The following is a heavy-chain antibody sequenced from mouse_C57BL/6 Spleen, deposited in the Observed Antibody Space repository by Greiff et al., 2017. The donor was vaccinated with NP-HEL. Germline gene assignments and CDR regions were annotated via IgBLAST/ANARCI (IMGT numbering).Heavy chain of an antibody. CDR1: GYSITSGYY. J-gene: IGHJ3*01. CDR3: ARDNYGSSILFAY. CDR2: ISYDGSN. D-gene: IGHD1-1*01. Sequence: EVKLQESGPGLVKPSQSLSLTCSVTGYSITSGYYWNWLRQFPGNKLEWMGYISYDGSNNYNPSLKNRISITLDTSKNQFFLKLNSVTTEDTATYYCARDNYGSSILFAYWGQGTLVTVSA. V-gene: IGHV3-6*01.